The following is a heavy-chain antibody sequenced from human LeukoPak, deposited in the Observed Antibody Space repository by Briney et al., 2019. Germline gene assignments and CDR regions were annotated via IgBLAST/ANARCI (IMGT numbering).Heavy chain of an antibody. D-gene: IGHD3-9*01. V-gene: IGHV4-59*08. CDR1: GVSISSYY. Sequence: SETLSPTCTVSGVSISSYYWSWIRQPPGKGLEWIGYIYYSGSTSYNPSLKSRVTISVDTSKNQFSLKLSSVTAADTAVYYCARWDTIADLWGRGTLVTVSS. CDR2: IYYSGST. J-gene: IGHJ2*01. CDR3: ARWDTIADL.